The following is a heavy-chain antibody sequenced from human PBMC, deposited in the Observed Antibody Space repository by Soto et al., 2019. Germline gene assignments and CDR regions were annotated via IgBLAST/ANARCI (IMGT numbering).Heavy chain of an antibody. V-gene: IGHV3-23*01. J-gene: IGHJ4*02. CDR1: GFTFSSHG. CDR2: ISATGGSV. CDR3: AGLSGYCAGGACLPYFDN. D-gene: IGHD2-8*02. Sequence: EVQLLESGGGLVHPGGSLRLSCAASGFTFSSHGMSWVRQAPGKGLEWVSSISATGGSVYYADAVRGRFIISRDNSKNKVYLQMNSLRAEDTATYFCAGLSGYCAGGACLPYFDNWGQGILVTVSS.